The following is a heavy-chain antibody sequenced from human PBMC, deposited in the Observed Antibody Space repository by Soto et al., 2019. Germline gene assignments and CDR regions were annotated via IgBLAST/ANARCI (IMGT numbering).Heavy chain of an antibody. J-gene: IGHJ5*02. CDR3: ARHRPNWFDP. CDR2: IDPDESYT. V-gene: IGHV5-10-1*01. CDR1: GHSFITHS. Sequence: GESLKISRKGSGHSFITHSSAWVRQMPGKGLEWMGRIDPDESYTTYSPSFQGHVTISVDKSINTAHLRCSSLKASDTAMYYCARHRPNWFDPWGQGTLVTSPQ.